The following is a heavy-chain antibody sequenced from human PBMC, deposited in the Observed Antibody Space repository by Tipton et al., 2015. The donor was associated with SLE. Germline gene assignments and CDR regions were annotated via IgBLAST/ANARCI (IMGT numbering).Heavy chain of an antibody. CDR2: IYYSGNT. V-gene: IGHV4-39*07. J-gene: IGHJ4*02. CDR3: AGDSSGSYYDRGGYYQLANRHFDL. Sequence: TLSLTCTVSGGSISSSSYYWGWIRQPPGKGLEWIGSIYYSGNTYYNPSLKSRVTISGDTSKNQVSLRLSSVTAADTAVYYCAGDSSGSYYDRGGYYQLANRHFDLWGRGILVSVSS. D-gene: IGHD3-22*01. CDR1: GGSISSSSYY.